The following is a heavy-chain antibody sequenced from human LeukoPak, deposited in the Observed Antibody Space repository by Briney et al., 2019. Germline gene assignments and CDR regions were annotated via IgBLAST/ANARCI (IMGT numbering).Heavy chain of an antibody. CDR3: ARITGYSTPHNWFDP. Sequence: PSETLSLTCAVSGGSISSGGYSWSWIRQPPGKGLEWIGYIYYSGSTYYNPSLKSRVTISVDTSKNQFSLKLSSVTAADTAVYYCARITGYSTPHNWFDPWGQGTLVTVSS. V-gene: IGHV4-30-2*05. D-gene: IGHD6-13*01. J-gene: IGHJ5*02. CDR1: GGSISSGGYS. CDR2: IYYSGST.